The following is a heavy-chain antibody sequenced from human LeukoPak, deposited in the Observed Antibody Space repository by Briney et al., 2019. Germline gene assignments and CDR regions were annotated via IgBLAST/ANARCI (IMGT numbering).Heavy chain of an antibody. CDR2: INPNSGGT. CDR1: GYTFTGYY. CDR3: AILKYYDSSCYYGGYYFDY. Sequence: ASVTVSCKASGYTFTGYYMHWVRQAPGQGLEWMGWINPNSGGTNYAQKFQGRVTMTRDTSISTAYMELSRLRSDDTAVYYCAILKYYDSSCYYGGYYFDYWGQGTLVTVSS. J-gene: IGHJ4*02. D-gene: IGHD3-22*01. V-gene: IGHV1-2*02.